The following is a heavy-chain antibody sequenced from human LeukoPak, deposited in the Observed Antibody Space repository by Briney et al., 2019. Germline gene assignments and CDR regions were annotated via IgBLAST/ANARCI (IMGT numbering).Heavy chain of an antibody. CDR2: IITIFGTA. CDR3: ARLGGGYCSSSSCYGD. CDR1: GGTFSSYA. V-gene: IGHV1-69*13. J-gene: IGHJ4*02. Sequence: SVKVSCKASGGTFSSYAISWVRQAPGQGLEWMGGIITIFGTANYAQKFQGRVTITADESTSTAYMELSSLRAEDTAVYYCARLGGGYCSSSSCYGDWGQGTLVTVSS. D-gene: IGHD2-2*01.